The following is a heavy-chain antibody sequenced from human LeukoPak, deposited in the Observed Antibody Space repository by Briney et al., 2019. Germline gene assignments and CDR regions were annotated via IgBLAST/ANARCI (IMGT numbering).Heavy chain of an antibody. V-gene: IGHV3-53*01. D-gene: IGHD4/OR15-4a*01. CDR3: ARRAGAYSHPYNY. Sequence: GGSLRLSCTVSGFTVSSNSMSWVRQAPGKGLEWVSFIYSDNTHYSDSVKGRFTISRDNSKNTLYLQMNSLRAEDTAVYYCARRAGAYSHPYNYWGQGTLVTVSS. J-gene: IGHJ4*02. CDR2: IYSDNT. CDR1: GFTVSSNS.